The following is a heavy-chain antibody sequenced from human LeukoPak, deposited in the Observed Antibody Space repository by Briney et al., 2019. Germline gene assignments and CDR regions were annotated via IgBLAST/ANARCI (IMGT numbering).Heavy chain of an antibody. D-gene: IGHD3-10*01. J-gene: IGHJ4*02. Sequence: GGSLRLSCAASGFTFSSYSMNWVRQAPGKGLEWVSSISRSSSYIYYADSVKGRFTISRDNAKNSLYLQMNSLRAEDTAVYYCARDWGGTNPGYWGQGTLVTVSS. CDR3: ARDWGGTNPGY. V-gene: IGHV3-21*01. CDR1: GFTFSSYS. CDR2: ISRSSSYI.